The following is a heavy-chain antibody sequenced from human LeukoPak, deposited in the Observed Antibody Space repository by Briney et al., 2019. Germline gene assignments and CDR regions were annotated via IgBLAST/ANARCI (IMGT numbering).Heavy chain of an antibody. CDR1: GFTFDDYG. CDR2: INWNGGST. Sequence: PGGSLRLSCAASGFTFDDYGISWVRQAPGKGLEWVSGINWNGGSTGCADSVKGRFTISRDNAKNSLYLQMNSLRAEDTALYYCARGHIVVVPAATIYYYYMDVWGKGTTDTVSS. CDR3: ARGHIVVVPAATIYYYYMDV. V-gene: IGHV3-20*04. J-gene: IGHJ6*03. D-gene: IGHD2-2*01.